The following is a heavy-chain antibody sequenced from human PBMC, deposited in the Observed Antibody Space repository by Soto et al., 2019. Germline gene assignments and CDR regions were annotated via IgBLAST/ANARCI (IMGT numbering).Heavy chain of an antibody. CDR1: GFTFSSYG. CDR2: ISYDVSYK. D-gene: IGHD3-16*01. CDR3: AKWNGGFDY. J-gene: IGHJ4*02. Sequence: QVQLVESGGGVVQPGRSLRLSCAASGFTFSSYGMHWVRQAPGKGLEWVAVISYDVSYKYYADSVKGRFTISRDNSKNTLYLQMNSLRAEDTAVYYCAKWNGGFDYWGQGTLVTVSS. V-gene: IGHV3-30*18.